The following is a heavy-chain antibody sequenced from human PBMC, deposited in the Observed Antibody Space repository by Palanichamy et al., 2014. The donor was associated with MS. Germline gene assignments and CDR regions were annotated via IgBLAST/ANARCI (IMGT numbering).Heavy chain of an antibody. Sequence: EVQLLESGGGLAQPGGSLRLSCAASGFTFSNYVMSWVRQAPGKGLEWVSTSGSGGNTYYADSVKGRFTISRDNSKNMLYLQMNSLRAEDTAVYYCAKRCSSTSCKGYYFDYWGQGTLVTVSS. J-gene: IGHJ4*02. CDR2: SGSGGNT. CDR3: AKRCSSTSCKGYYFDY. D-gene: IGHD2-2*01. CDR1: GFTFSNYV. V-gene: IGHV3-23*01.